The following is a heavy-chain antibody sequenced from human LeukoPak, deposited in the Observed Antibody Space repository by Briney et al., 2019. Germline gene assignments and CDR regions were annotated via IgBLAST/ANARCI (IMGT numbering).Heavy chain of an antibody. Sequence: PGGSLRLSCAASGFTFSSYSMNWVRQAPGKGLEWGSSISSRSSYIYYTDSVRGRFTISRDNAKNSLHLQMNRLRAEDTALYYCARGSTGGYSGYDATRKYFDYWGQGTLVTVSS. V-gene: IGHV3-21*01. CDR2: ISSRSSYI. CDR1: GFTFSSYS. J-gene: IGHJ4*02. CDR3: ARGSTGGYSGYDATRKYFDY. D-gene: IGHD5-12*01.